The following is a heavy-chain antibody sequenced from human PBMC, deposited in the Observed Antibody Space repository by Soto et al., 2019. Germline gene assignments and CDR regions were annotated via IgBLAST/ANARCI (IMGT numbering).Heavy chain of an antibody. V-gene: IGHV3-30-3*01. CDR1: GFTFSSYA. Sequence: GGSLRLSCAASGFTFSSYAMHWVRQAPGKGLEWVAVISYDGSNKYYADSVKGRFTISRDNSKNTLYLQMNSLRAEDTAVYYCAREKEDIVVVTVAFDIWGQGTMVTVSS. CDR3: AREKEDIVVVTVAFDI. CDR2: ISYDGSNK. D-gene: IGHD2-21*02. J-gene: IGHJ3*02.